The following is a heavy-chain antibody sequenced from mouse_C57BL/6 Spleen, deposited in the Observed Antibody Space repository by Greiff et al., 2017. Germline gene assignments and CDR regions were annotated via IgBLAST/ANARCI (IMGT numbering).Heavy chain of an antibody. V-gene: IGHV1-50*01. CDR2: IDPSDSYT. Sequence: VQLQQPGAELVKPGASVKLSCKASGYTFTSYWMQWVKQRPGQGLEWIGEIDPSDSYTNYNQKFKGKATLTVDTSSSTAYMQLSSLTSEDSAVYYCAGYGSSYWGQGTLVTVSA. D-gene: IGHD1-1*01. J-gene: IGHJ3*01. CDR1: GYTFTSYW. CDR3: AGYGSSY.